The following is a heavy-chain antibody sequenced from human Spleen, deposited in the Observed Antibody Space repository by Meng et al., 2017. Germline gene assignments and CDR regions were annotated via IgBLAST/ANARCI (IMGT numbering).Heavy chain of an antibody. V-gene: IGHV4-34*01. CDR2: INHSGST. D-gene: IGHD6-19*01. CDR1: GGSFSGYY. CDR3: ARGVAVAGGIDY. Sequence: GSLRLSCAVYGGSFSGYYWSWIRQPPGKGLEWIGEINHSGSTNYNPSLKSRVTISVDTSKNQFSLKLSSVTAADTAVYYCARGVAVAGGIDYWGQGTLVTVSS. J-gene: IGHJ4*02.